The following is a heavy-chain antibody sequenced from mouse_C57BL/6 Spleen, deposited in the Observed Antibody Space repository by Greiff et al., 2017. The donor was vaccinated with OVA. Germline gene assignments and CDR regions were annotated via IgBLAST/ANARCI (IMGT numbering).Heavy chain of an antibody. D-gene: IGHD1-1*01. CDR2: IYPGDGDT. J-gene: IGHJ1*03. CDR1: GYAFSSYW. CDR3: SRFITTVVGYFEV. Sequence: VQLVESGAELVKPGASVKISCKASGYAFSSYWMNWVKQRPGKGLEWIGQIYPGDGDTNYNGKFKGKATLTADKSSSTAYMQLSSLTSEDSAVYFCSRFITTVVGYFEVWGTGTTVTVSS. V-gene: IGHV1-80*01.